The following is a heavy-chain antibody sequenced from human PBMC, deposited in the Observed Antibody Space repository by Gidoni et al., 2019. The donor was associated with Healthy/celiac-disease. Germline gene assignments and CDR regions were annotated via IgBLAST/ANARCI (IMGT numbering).Heavy chain of an antibody. CDR2: ISYDGSNK. CDR1: GFTFSSYG. D-gene: IGHD1-26*01. Sequence: QVQLVESGGGVVQPGRSLSLSCAASGFTFSSYGMHWVRQAPGKGLEWVAVISYDGSNKYYADSVKGRFTISRDNSKNTLYLQMNSLRAEDTAVYYCAKGGSYYPYYYYGMDVWGQGTTVTVSS. V-gene: IGHV3-30*18. CDR3: AKGGSYYPYYYYGMDV. J-gene: IGHJ6*02.